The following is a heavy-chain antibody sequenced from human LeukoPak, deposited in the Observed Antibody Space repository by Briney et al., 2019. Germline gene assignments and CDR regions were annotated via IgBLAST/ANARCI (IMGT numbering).Heavy chain of an antibody. J-gene: IGHJ6*02. D-gene: IGHD4-17*01. CDR1: GFTVSSNY. CDR3: AREGAGDTVTFYYYYYGMDV. V-gene: IGHV3-53*01. Sequence: GGSLRLSCAASGFTVSSNYMSWVRQAPGKGLEWVSVIYSGGSTYYADSVKGRFTISRDNSKNTLYLQMNSLRAEDTAVYYCAREGAGDTVTFYYYYYGMDVWGQGTTVTVSS. CDR2: IYSGGST.